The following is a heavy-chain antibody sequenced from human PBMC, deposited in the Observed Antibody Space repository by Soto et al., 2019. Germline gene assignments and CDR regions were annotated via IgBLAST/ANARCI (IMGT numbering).Heavy chain of an antibody. D-gene: IGHD3-16*01. J-gene: IGHJ4*02. V-gene: IGHV1-69*04. CDR3: ARDAPYTSMINTIDF. CDR1: GGTFSSYT. Sequence: SVKVSCKASGGTFSSYTISWVRQAPGQGLEWMGRIIPILGIANYAQKFQGRVTITADTSKNHLYLQLNSVTPEDTAVYYCARDAPYTSMINTIDFWGQGTPVTVSS. CDR2: IIPILGIA.